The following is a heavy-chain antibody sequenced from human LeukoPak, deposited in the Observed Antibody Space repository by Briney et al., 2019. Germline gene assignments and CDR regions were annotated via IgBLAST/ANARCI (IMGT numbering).Heavy chain of an antibody. CDR3: ARDRPGLAIDY. Sequence: PSETLSLTCTVSGGSISSYYWSWIRQPPGKGLEWIGYIYYSGSTNYNPSLKSRVTIPVDTSKNQFSLKLNSVTAADTAVYYCARDRPGLAIDYWGQGTLVTVSS. CDR2: IYYSGST. V-gene: IGHV4-59*01. CDR1: GGSISSYY. D-gene: IGHD6-19*01. J-gene: IGHJ4*02.